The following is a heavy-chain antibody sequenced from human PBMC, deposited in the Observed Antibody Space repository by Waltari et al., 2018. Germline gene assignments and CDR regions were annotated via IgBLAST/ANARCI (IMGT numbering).Heavy chain of an antibody. J-gene: IGHJ3*02. V-gene: IGHV6-1*01. Sequence: QVQLQQSGPGLVKPSQTLSLTCGISGDSVSSNSGAWIWIRQSPSRGLEWLGRTYYRSNWLMDYAVSLKSRMTIDPDTSKNQFSLQLHSVTPEDTAVYYCAREGATLELKAFDIWGQGTMVTVSS. D-gene: IGHD1-7*01. CDR2: TYYRSNWLM. CDR3: AREGATLELKAFDI. CDR1: GDSVSSNSGA.